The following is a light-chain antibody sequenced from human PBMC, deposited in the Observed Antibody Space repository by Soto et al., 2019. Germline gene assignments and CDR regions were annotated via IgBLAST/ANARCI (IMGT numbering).Light chain of an antibody. CDR2: EVS. CDR1: SSDVGGYNF. CDR3: SSYTSSSTRVL. J-gene: IGLJ2*01. Sequence: QFALTQPASVSGSPGQSITISCTGTSSDVGGYNFVSWYQQHPGKAPKLMIYEVSYRPSGVSNRFSGSKSGNTASLTISGLQAEDEADYYCSSYTSSSTRVLFGGGTKLTVL. V-gene: IGLV2-14*01.